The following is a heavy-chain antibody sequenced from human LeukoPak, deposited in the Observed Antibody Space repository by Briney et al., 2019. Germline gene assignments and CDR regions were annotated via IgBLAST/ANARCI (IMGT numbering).Heavy chain of an antibody. D-gene: IGHD3-3*01. V-gene: IGHV1-18*01. CDR3: ARGGSYDFWSGYQN. CDR2: ISAYNGNT. J-gene: IGHJ4*02. Sequence: EASVKVSCKASGYTFTSYGISWVRQAPGQGLEWMGWISAYNGNTDYAQNPQGRVTMTTDTSTSTVYMELRSLRSADTAVYYCARGGSYDFWSGYQNWGQGTLVTVS. CDR1: GYTFTSYG.